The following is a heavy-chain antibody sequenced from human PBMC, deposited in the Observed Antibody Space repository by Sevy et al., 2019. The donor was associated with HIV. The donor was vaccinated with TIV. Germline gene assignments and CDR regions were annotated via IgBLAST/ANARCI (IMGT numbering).Heavy chain of an antibody. Sequence: GGSLRLSCVASGFNFNSHGMHWVRQAPGKGLEWVSVIQYDGSIKDYAESVKGRFTISRDNSKNTLDLQMDSLGAGDTALYYCARGISRNYFGSLDFGGQGTLVTVSS. V-gene: IGHV3-33*01. D-gene: IGHD1-7*01. CDR2: IQYDGSIK. CDR1: GFNFNSHG. CDR3: ARGISRNYFGSLDF. J-gene: IGHJ4*02.